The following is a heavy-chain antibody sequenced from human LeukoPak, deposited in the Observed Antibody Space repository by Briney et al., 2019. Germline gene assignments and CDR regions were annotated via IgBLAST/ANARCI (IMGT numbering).Heavy chain of an antibody. J-gene: IGHJ4*02. CDR3: ARGVGAYCGGDCYSRLYYFDY. D-gene: IGHD2-21*02. CDR2: IYYSGST. CDR1: GSSISSYY. Sequence: SETLSLTCTVSGSSISSYYWSWIRQPPGKGLEWIGYIYYSGSTNYNPSLKSRVTISVDTSKNQFSLKLSSVTAADTAVYYCARGVGAYCGGDCYSRLYYFDYWGQGTLVTVSS. V-gene: IGHV4-59*01.